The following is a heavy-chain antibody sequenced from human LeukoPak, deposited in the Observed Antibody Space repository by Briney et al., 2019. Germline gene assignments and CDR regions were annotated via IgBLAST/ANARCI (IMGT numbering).Heavy chain of an antibody. V-gene: IGHV4-39*07. Sequence: SETLSLTCTVSGGSISSSSYYWDWIRQPPGKGLEWIGSIYYSGSTYYNPSLKSRVTISVDTSKNQFSLMLTSVTAADTATYYCARETSLAGFASGLGFNYWGQGILVTVSS. CDR1: GGSISSSSYY. D-gene: IGHD6-19*01. CDR2: IYYSGST. CDR3: ARETSLAGFASGLGFNY. J-gene: IGHJ4*02.